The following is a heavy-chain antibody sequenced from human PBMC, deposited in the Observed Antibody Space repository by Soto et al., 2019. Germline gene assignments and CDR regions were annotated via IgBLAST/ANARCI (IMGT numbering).Heavy chain of an antibody. CDR3: AKDGRYYDILTGYYSSGYYFDY. CDR2: ISGSGDSA. D-gene: IGHD3-9*01. Sequence: PGGSLRLSCAATGFTFNIYAMSWVRQAPGKGLEWVSSISGSGDSAYYADSVKGRFTISRDNSKNTLYLQMNSLRAEDTAVYYCAKDGRYYDILTGYYSSGYYFDYWGQGTLVTVSS. CDR1: GFTFNIYA. J-gene: IGHJ4*02. V-gene: IGHV3-23*01.